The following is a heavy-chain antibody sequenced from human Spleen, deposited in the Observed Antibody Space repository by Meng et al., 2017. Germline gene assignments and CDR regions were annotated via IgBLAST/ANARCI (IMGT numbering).Heavy chain of an antibody. Sequence: QVQLVQSGAEGKNPGASVKVSCKTSGYSFTTYGIHWVRQAPGQSLEWMGWVNAASGNTRYSQKFQDRVTITRDTSASSAYMEMSSLRSEDTAVYYCARSSLHAGTLYFDSWGQGTLVTVSS. CDR2: VNAASGNT. V-gene: IGHV1-3*01. CDR1: GYSFTTYG. CDR3: ARSSLHAGTLYFDS. D-gene: IGHD2-15*01. J-gene: IGHJ4*02.